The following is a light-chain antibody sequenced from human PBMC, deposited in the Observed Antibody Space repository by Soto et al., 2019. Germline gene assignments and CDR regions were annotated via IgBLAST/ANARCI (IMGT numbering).Light chain of an antibody. CDR3: QQYQTSPPSYP. J-gene: IGKJ2*01. V-gene: IGKV3-20*01. CDR2: GAS. CDR1: QSLTSDY. Sequence: EIVLTQSPGTLSLSPGERATLSCRASQSLTSDYLAWYQQKPGQAPRLLIYGASSRAAGIPDRFSGSGSGTDFTLTISRLEPEDFAVYDCQQYQTSPPSYPFGQGTKLEI.